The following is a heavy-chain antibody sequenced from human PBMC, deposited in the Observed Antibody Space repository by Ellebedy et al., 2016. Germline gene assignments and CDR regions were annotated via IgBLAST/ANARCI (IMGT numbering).Heavy chain of an antibody. J-gene: IGHJ4*02. CDR1: GSTLSRYW. CDR2: IKNDESEK. V-gene: IGHV3-7*03. Sequence: GGSLRLSCVASGSTLSRYWMTWFRQAPGQGLEWVANIKNDESEKYFVDSVKGRFTISRDNAKNSVYLQMSSLRAEDTAVYYCARYGLSGTFDSWGQGTPVTVSS. CDR3: ARYGLSGTFDS. D-gene: IGHD3-10*01.